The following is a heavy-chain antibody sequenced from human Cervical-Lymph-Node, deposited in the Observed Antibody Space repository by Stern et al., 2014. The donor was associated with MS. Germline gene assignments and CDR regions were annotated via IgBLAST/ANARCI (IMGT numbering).Heavy chain of an antibody. D-gene: IGHD2-15*01. V-gene: IGHV1-8*01. CDR2: MNPNSGNT. J-gene: IGHJ4*02. CDR1: VYTFTSYD. CDR3: AREKVVDEELDY. Sequence: QVQLVQSGAEVKKPGASVKVSCKASVYTFTSYDINWVRQATGQGLEWMGWMNPNSGNTGYAQKFQGRVTMTRNTSISTAYMELSSLRSEDTAVYYCAREKVVDEELDYWGQGTLVTVSS.